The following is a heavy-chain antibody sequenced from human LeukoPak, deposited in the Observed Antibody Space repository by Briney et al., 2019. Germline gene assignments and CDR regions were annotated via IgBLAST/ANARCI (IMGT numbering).Heavy chain of an antibody. J-gene: IGHJ4*02. CDR1: GFTFSSYA. V-gene: IGHV3-23*01. CDR2: ISVSGSST. D-gene: IGHD5-12*01. Sequence: PGGSLRLSCAASGFTFSSYAMSWVRQAPGKGLEWVSAISVSGSSTYYGDSVKGRFTISRDNSKNTLYLQMNSLRDEDTAVYYCAKGRFGDIVAPDHWGQGTLVTVSS. CDR3: AKGRFGDIVAPDH.